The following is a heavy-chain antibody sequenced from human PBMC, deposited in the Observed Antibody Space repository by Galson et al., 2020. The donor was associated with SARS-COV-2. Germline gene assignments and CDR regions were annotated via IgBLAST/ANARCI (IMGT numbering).Heavy chain of an antibody. J-gene: IGHJ4*02. CDR1: GFTFSSYT. V-gene: IGHV3-48*04. CDR2: IRSSSGTI. Sequence: GESLKISCAASGFTFSSYTMNWVRQAPVKGLELVAYIRSSSGTIYYADSVKGRFTISRDNAKNSLYLQLNNLRVEDTAVYYCARERLEYWGQGTLVTVSS. D-gene: IGHD1-1*01. CDR3: ARERLEY.